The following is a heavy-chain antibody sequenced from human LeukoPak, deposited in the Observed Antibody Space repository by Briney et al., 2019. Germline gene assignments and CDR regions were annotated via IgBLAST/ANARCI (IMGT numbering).Heavy chain of an antibody. V-gene: IGHV3-48*01. CDR3: ARSTEWYADY. D-gene: IGHD3-3*01. CDR2: MTSDSRTI. CDR1: GFTFSVYS. Sequence: GGSLRLSCAASGFTFSVYSMNWVRHAPGKGLEWISYMTSDSRTIYYADSVRGRFAISRDNAKQSLYLDLNSLRVDDTAVYYCARSTEWYADYWGQGAPVTVSS. J-gene: IGHJ4*02.